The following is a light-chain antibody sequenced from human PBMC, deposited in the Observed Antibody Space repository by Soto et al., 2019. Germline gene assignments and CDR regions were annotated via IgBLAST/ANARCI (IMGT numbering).Light chain of an antibody. CDR2: GAS. Sequence: EIVLTQSPGTLSLSPGERATLSCRASQSVSSTYLAWYQQKPGQAPRLLIYGASSRATGIPDRFSGSGSATEFTLTISRLEPEDFAVYYCQHYGSSRTFGQGTKVDIK. V-gene: IGKV3-20*01. CDR3: QHYGSSRT. J-gene: IGKJ1*01. CDR1: QSVSSTY.